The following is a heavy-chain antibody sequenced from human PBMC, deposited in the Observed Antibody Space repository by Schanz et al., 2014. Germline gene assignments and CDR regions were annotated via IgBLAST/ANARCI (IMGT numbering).Heavy chain of an antibody. CDR2: VSHDGFTK. J-gene: IGHJ4*02. Sequence: QVQLEESGGGVVQPGGSLRLSCVASGFSFSGFAVHWVRQAPGKGLEWVSIVSHDGFTKHYADSVKGRFTVSRDNSKNTVDLQMDSLRADDTAVYYCARYNSGHSDYWGQGTLVTVSS. D-gene: IGHD6-19*01. V-gene: IGHV3-30*04. CDR1: GFSFSGFA. CDR3: ARYNSGHSDY.